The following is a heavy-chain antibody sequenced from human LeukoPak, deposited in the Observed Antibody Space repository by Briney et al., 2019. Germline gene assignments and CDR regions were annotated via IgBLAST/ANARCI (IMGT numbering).Heavy chain of an antibody. V-gene: IGHV3-30-3*01. J-gene: IGHJ4*02. Sequence: GRSLRLSCAASGFTFSSYAMHWVRQAPGKGLEWVAVISYDGSNKYYADSVKGRFTISRDNAKNSLYLQMNSLRAEDTAVYYCARGSTYYYDSSGYALGIDYWGQGTLVTVSS. CDR3: ARGSTYYYDSSGYALGIDY. CDR2: ISYDGSNK. CDR1: GFTFSSYA. D-gene: IGHD3-22*01.